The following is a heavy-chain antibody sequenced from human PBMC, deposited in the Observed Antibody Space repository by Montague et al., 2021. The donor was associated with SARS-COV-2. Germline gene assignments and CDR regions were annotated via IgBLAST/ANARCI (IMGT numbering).Heavy chain of an antibody. D-gene: IGHD6-19*01. CDR2: TYYRSKWYS. Sequence: CAISGDTVSSNSVAWSWNRPSPSRGLEWLGRTYYRSKWYSDYAPXVRGRLTVNPDASKNVFSLELNYATPEDTAVYYCVRYSGWFYFDFWGQGTLVTVSS. CDR1: GDTVSSNSVA. J-gene: IGHJ4*02. CDR3: VRYSGWFYFDF. V-gene: IGHV6-1*01.